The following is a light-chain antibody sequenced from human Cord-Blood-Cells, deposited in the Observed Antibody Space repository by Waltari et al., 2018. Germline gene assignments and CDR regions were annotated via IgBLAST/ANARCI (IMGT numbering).Light chain of an antibody. CDR1: QSVSSSY. Sequence: EIVLTQSPGTLSLSPGERATLSCRASQSVSSSYLAWYQQKPGQAPRLLIYGASRRATGIPDRFRGSGSGTDFTLTISRLEPEDFAVYYCQQYGSSPPTFGQGTKVEIK. J-gene: IGKJ1*01. CDR3: QQYGSSPPT. CDR2: GAS. V-gene: IGKV3-20*01.